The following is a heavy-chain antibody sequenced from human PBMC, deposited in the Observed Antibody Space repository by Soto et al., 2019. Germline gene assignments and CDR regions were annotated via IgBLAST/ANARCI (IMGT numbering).Heavy chain of an antibody. J-gene: IGHJ6*02. CDR3: ARQKNSWFYGMDF. D-gene: IGHD3-10*01. Sequence: EKLSLTCAVYGGSSSAYYWCWIRQPPGKGLEWIGQISHSGATDYNPSHKSRVSISGDTSKNQFSLILTSVTAADTAVYYCARQKNSWFYGMDFWGQGTTVTVS. V-gene: IGHV4-34*01. CDR2: ISHSGAT. CDR1: GGSSSAYY.